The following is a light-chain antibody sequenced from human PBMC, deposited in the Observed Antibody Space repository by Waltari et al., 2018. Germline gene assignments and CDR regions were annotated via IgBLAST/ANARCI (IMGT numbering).Light chain of an antibody. CDR3: QQYGSLPWT. CDR1: ASVSVDY. V-gene: IGKV3-20*01. Sequence: IVLTQSPGTLSLSPGGRATLSCRASASVSVDYLAWYQQKPGQAPRLLIYGASTRATGVPDRFSGSGSGTDFTLTISRLEPEDFAVYYCQQYGSLPWTFGQGTKVAIK. J-gene: IGKJ1*01. CDR2: GAS.